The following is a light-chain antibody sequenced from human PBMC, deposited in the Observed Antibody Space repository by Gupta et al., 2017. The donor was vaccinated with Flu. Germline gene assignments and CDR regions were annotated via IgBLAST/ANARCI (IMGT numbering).Light chain of an antibody. Sequence: DIVMTQSPDSLAVSLGERATINCRSSQSSLNFSNNKDYLAWYQQKPGQPPKLLIYWASTRESGVPDRFSGSGSGTDFTLTISSLQAEDVAVYYCQQYDTTPETFGQGTKVEIK. J-gene: IGKJ1*01. CDR2: WAS. CDR3: QQYDTTPET. CDR1: QSSLNFSNNKDY. V-gene: IGKV4-1*01.